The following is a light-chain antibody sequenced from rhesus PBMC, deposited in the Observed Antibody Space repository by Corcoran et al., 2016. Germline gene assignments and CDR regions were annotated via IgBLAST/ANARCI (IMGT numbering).Light chain of an antibody. CDR1: QSLLDSEDGNTY. CDR2: EVS. V-gene: IGKV2-104*02. CDR3: MQALEFPLT. J-gene: IGKJ4*01. Sequence: DIVMTQTPLSLPVTPGEPASISCRSSQSLLDSEDGNTYLDWYLQKPAQSPQLWIYEVSNRASGVPERFRGSGSDTVFTLKISRVEADDVGVYYCMQALEFPLTFGGGTKVEIK.